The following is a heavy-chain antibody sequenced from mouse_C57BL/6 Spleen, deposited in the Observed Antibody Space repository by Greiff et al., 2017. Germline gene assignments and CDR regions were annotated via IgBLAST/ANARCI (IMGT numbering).Heavy chain of an antibody. D-gene: IGHD2-4*01. J-gene: IGHJ2*01. CDR2: IDPSDSET. CDR3: ARRRGYYEYDGGFDY. V-gene: IGHV1-52*01. Sequence: QVQLQQPGAELVRPGSSVKLSCKASGYTFTSYWMHWVKQRPIQGLEWIGNIDPSDSETHYNQKFKDKATLTVDKSSSTAYMQLSSLTSEDSAVYYCARRRGYYEYDGGFDYWGQGTTLTVSS. CDR1: GYTFTSYW.